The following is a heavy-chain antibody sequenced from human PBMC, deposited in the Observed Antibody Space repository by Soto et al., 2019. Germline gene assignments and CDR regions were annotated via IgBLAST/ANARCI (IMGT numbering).Heavy chain of an antibody. J-gene: IGHJ5*02. V-gene: IGHV4-39*01. D-gene: IGHD2-21*02. CDR1: GGSISSGDYY. CDR3: ARHPSDFWFDP. CDR2: IYYSGST. Sequence: PSETLSLTCTVSGGSISSGDYYWSWIRQPPGKGLEWIGNIYYSGSTYYNPSLKSRVTVSVDTSKNQFSLKLSSVTAADTAVYYCARHPSDFWFDPWGQGTLVTVSS.